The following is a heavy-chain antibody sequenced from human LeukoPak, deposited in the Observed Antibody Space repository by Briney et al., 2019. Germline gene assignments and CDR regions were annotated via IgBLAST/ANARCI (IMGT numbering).Heavy chain of an antibody. CDR3: AKAPFGYAIDY. Sequence: GGSLRLSCAASGFTFDDYAMHWVRQAPGKGLEWVSGISWNNGSICYADSVKGRFTISRDNAKNSLYLQMNSLRAEDTALYYCAKAPFGYAIDYWGQGNLVTVSS. J-gene: IGHJ4*02. D-gene: IGHD3-10*01. V-gene: IGHV3-9*01. CDR2: ISWNNGSI. CDR1: GFTFDDYA.